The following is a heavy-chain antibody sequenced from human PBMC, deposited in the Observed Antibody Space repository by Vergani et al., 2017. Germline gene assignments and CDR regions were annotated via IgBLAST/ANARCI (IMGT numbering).Heavy chain of an antibody. V-gene: IGHV1-18*01. D-gene: IGHD2-15*01. CDR1: GYTFTSYG. Sequence: QVQLVQSGAEVKQPGASVKVSCKASGYTFTSYGISWVRQAPGQGLEWMGWISAYNGNTNYAQKLQGRVTMTTDTSTSTAYMELRSLRSDDTAVYYCARGKYCSGGSCSLYWYFDLWGRGTLVTVSS. CDR3: ARGKYCSGGSCSLYWYFDL. J-gene: IGHJ2*01. CDR2: ISAYNGNT.